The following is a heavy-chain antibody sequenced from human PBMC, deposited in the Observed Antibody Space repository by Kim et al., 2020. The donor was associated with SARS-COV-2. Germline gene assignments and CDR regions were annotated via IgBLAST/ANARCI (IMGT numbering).Heavy chain of an antibody. CDR2: ISWDGKRT. D-gene: IGHD4-17*01. CDR3: AKGVTNSGFDY. J-gene: IGHJ4*02. CDR1: GFTFSTSP. Sequence: GGPLRLSCVASGFTFSTSPMGWVRQAPGKGLEWVSRISWDGKRTYYADSVKGRVTISSDKSKNTLYLHMNSLRVEDTAVYYCAKGVTNSGFDYWGQGTQVTVSS. V-gene: IGHV3-23*01.